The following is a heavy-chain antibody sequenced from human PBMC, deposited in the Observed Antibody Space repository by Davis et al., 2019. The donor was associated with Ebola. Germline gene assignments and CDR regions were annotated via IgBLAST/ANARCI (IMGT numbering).Heavy chain of an antibody. Sequence: ASVKVSCKASGYTFTGYYMHWVRQAPGQGLEWMGWINPNSGGTNYAQKLQGRVTMTTDTSTSTAYMELRSLRSDDTAVYYCARLATMNYWYFDLWGRGTLVTVSS. J-gene: IGHJ2*01. CDR3: ARLATMNYWYFDL. CDR1: GYTFTGYY. V-gene: IGHV1-2*02. CDR2: INPNSGGT. D-gene: IGHD5-24*01.